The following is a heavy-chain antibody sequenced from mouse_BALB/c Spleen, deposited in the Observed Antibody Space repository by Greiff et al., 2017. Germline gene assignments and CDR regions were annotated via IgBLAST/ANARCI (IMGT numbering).Heavy chain of an antibody. V-gene: IGHV3-2*02. CDR3: ARGHFYDGYYLYYFDY. J-gene: IGHJ2*01. Sequence: VQLKESGPGLVKPSQSLSLTCTVTGYSITSDYAWNWIRQFPGNKLEWMGYISYSGSTSYNPSLKSRISITRDTSKNQFFLQLNSVTTEDTATYYCARGHFYDGYYLYYFDYWGQGTTLTVSS. CDR2: ISYSGST. CDR1: GYSITSDYA. D-gene: IGHD2-3*01.